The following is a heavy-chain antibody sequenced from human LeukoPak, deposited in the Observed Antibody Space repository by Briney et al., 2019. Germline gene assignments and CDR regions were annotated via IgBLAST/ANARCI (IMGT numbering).Heavy chain of an antibody. D-gene: IGHD3-22*01. CDR3: AREGTYYYDSSGYAGPYYYGMDV. J-gene: IGHJ6*02. V-gene: IGHV1-18*04. CDR1: GYTFTGHY. Sequence: ASVKVSCKASGYTFTGHYVHWVRQAPGQGLEWMGWISGYNGNTNYAQKLQGRVTLTTDTSTSTAYMELRSLRSDDTAVYYCAREGTYYYDSSGYAGPYYYGMDVWGQGTTVTVSS. CDR2: ISGYNGNT.